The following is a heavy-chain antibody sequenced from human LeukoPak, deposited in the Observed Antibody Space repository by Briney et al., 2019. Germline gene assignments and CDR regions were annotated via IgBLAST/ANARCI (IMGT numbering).Heavy chain of an antibody. Sequence: ASVKVSCKASGYTFTSYDINWVRQATGQGLEWMGWMNPNSGNTGYAQKFQGRVTITRNTSISTAYMELSSLRSEDTAVYYCARGSWYYDYVWGSYRPIDFDYWGQGTLVTVSS. CDR1: GYTFTSYD. CDR3: ARGSWYYDYVWGSYRPIDFDY. D-gene: IGHD3-16*02. J-gene: IGHJ4*02. V-gene: IGHV1-8*03. CDR2: MNPNSGNT.